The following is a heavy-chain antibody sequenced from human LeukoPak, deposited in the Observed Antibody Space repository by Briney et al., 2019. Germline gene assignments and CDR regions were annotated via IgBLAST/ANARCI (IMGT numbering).Heavy chain of an antibody. CDR3: ARDYAKYYDFWSGYGN. CDR2: ISYDGSNK. J-gene: IGHJ4*02. Sequence: PGGSLRLSCAASGFTFSSYGMNWVRQAPGKGLEWVAVISYDGSNKYYADSVKGRFTISRDNSKNTLYLQMNSLRAEDTAVYYCARDYAKYYDFWSGYGNWGQGTLVTVSS. V-gene: IGHV3-30*03. CDR1: GFTFSSYG. D-gene: IGHD3-3*01.